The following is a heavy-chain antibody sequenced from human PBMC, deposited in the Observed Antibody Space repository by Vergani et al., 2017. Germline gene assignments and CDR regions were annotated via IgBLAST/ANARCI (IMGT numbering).Heavy chain of an antibody. J-gene: IGHJ6*02. CDR1: GDSVSSNSAA. Sequence: QVQLQQSGPGLVKPSQTLSLTCAICGDSVSSNSAAWNWIRQSPSRGLEWLGRTYYRSKWYNDYAVSVKSRITINPDTSKNQFSLQLNSVTPEDTAVYYCARARLNWNYATGHYYYYGMDVWGQGTTVTVSS. CDR2: TYYRSKWYN. V-gene: IGHV6-1*01. D-gene: IGHD1-7*01. CDR3: ARARLNWNYATGHYYYYGMDV.